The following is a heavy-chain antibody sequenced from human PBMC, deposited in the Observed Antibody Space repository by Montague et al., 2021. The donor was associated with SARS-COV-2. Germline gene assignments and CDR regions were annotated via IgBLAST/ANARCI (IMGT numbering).Heavy chain of an antibody. CDR1: GFTVSTNY. CDR2: IYSGGDT. Sequence: SLRLFCAASGFTVSTNYMSWVRQAPGKGLEWIAVIYSGGDTYYADSVKGRFTISRDNSKNTLYLQMNSLRAEDTAVYYCARGGGLRNYGMDVWGQGTTVTVSS. V-gene: IGHV3-53*01. CDR3: ARGGGLRNYGMDV. D-gene: IGHD5-12*01. J-gene: IGHJ6*02.